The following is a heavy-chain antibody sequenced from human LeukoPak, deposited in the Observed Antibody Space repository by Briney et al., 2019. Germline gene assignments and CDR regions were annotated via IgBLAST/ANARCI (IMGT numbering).Heavy chain of an antibody. CDR2: IIPILGIA. J-gene: IGHJ4*02. D-gene: IGHD1-7*01. CDR3: AGGSGVNNWNYDWRVGFDY. V-gene: IGHV1-69*02. CDR1: GGTFSSYT. Sequence: ASVKVSCKASGGTFSSYTISWVRQAPGQGLEWMGRIIPILGIANYAQKFQGRVTITADKSTSTAYMELSSLRSEDTAVYYCAGGSGVNNWNYDWRVGFDYWGQGTLVTVSS.